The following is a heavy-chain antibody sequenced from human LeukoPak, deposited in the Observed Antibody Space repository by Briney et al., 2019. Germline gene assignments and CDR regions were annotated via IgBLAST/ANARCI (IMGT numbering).Heavy chain of an antibody. J-gene: IGHJ4*02. CDR3: ARGQGTVTTH. CDR2: IYYTGSS. D-gene: IGHD4-11*01. CDR1: AGSIRSYH. Sequence: SETLSLTCTVSAGSIRSYHWNWIRQFPGRGLEWIGYIYYTGSSNYSPSLMSRVTISLDTSKNHFSLNLSSVTAADTAVYYCARGQGTVTTHWGQGTLVTVSS. V-gene: IGHV4-59*12.